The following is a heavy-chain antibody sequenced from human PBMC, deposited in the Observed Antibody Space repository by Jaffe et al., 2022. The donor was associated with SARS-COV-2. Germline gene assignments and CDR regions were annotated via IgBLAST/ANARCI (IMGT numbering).Heavy chain of an antibody. D-gene: IGHD3-16*01. Sequence: QVQLVESGGGVVQPGRSLRLSCAASGFTFSTYGIHWVRQAPGKGLEWVAVIWPDGSNKYYADSVKGRFTISRDDSKNTVYLQMNGLRAEDTAVYYCARAVGPYDYWGQGTLVTISS. CDR3: ARAVGPYDY. CDR2: IWPDGSNK. CDR1: GFTFSTYG. V-gene: IGHV3-33*01. J-gene: IGHJ4*02.